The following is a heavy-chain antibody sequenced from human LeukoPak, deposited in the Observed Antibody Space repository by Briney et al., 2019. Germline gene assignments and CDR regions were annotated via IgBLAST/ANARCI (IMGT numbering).Heavy chain of an antibody. CDR2: MNPNSGNT. D-gene: IGHD6-19*01. Sequence: GASVKVSCKASGYTFTSYDINWVRQATGQGLEWMGWMNPNSGNTGYAQKFQGRVTMTRNTSISTAYMELSSLRSEDTAVYYCVAVAWRARVNWFDPWGQGTLVTVSS. J-gene: IGHJ5*02. CDR1: GYTFTSYD. V-gene: IGHV1-8*01. CDR3: VAVAWRARVNWFDP.